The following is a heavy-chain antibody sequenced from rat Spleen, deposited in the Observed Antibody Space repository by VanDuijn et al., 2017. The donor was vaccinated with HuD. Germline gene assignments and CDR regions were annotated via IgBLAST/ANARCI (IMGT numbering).Heavy chain of an antibody. CDR2: ISPSGGST. D-gene: IGHD1-2*01. V-gene: IGHV5-25*01. Sequence: EVQLVESGGGLVQPGRSLKLSCAASGFTFSNYDMAWVRQAPTKGLEWVASISPSGGSTYYRDSVKGRFTISRDNAKSTLYLQMDSLRSEDAATYYCARGNYYSSYCDYWGQGVMVTVSS. J-gene: IGHJ2*01. CDR3: ARGNYYSSYCDY. CDR1: GFTFSNYD.